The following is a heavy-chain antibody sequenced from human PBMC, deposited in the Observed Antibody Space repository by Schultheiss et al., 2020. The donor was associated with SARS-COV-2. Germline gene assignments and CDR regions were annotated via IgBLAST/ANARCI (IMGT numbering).Heavy chain of an antibody. CDR2: IYYSGST. J-gene: IGHJ4*02. Sequence: SQTLSLTCTVSGGSISSSSYYWGWIRQPPGKGLEWIGYIYYSGSTYYNPSLKSRVTISVDKSKNQFSLKLSSVTAADTAVYYCAGRNLRGLYGDESGSSLWGQGTLVTVSS. CDR3: AGRNLRGLYGDESGSSL. CDR1: GGSISSSSYY. D-gene: IGHD4-17*01. V-gene: IGHV4-61*05.